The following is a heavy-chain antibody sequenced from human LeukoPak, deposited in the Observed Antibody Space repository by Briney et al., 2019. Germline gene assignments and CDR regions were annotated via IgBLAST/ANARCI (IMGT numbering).Heavy chain of an antibody. CDR1: GYTFTGYY. Sequence: ASVKVSCKASGYTFTGYYMHWVRQAPGQGLEWMGRINPNSGGTNYAQKFQGRVTMTRDTSISTAYMELSRLRSDDTAVYYCARVAREVATIAYWYFDLWGRGTLVTVSS. J-gene: IGHJ2*01. CDR2: INPNSGGT. CDR3: ARVAREVATIAYWYFDL. D-gene: IGHD5-12*01. V-gene: IGHV1-2*06.